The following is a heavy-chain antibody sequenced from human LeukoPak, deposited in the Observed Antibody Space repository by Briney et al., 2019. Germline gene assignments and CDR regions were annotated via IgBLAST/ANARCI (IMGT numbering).Heavy chain of an antibody. CDR2: ISWNSGSI. D-gene: IGHD1-26*01. J-gene: IGHJ5*02. V-gene: IGHV3-9*01. CDR3: AKVESGSPVA. Sequence: PGGSLRLSCAASGFTFDDYGMHWVRQAPGKGLEWVSGISWNSGSIYYADSVKGRFTISRDNAKNSLYLQMNSLRAEDTALYYCAKVESGSPVAWGQGTLVTVSS. CDR1: GFTFDDYG.